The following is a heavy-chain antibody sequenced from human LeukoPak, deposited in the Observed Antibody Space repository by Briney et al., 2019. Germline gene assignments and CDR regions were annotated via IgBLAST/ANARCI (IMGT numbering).Heavy chain of an antibody. J-gene: IGHJ4*02. Sequence: HPSETLSLTCTVSGYSISSGYYRGWIRQPPGKGLEWVSAISGSGGSTYYADSVKGRFTISRDNSKNTLYLQMNSLRAEDTAVYYCAKAVVVRGYFDYWGQGTLVTVSS. CDR2: ISGSGGST. CDR3: AKAVVVRGYFDY. D-gene: IGHD3-10*01. CDR1: GYSISSGYY. V-gene: IGHV3-23*01.